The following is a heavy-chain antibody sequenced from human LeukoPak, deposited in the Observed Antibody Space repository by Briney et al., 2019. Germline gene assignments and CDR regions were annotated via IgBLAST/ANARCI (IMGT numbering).Heavy chain of an antibody. CDR1: GYSISNVYY. Sequence: SETLSLTCAVSGYSISNVYYWGWLRQPPGRGLEWIATIYHRGTTYYSPSLKSRVTISVDTSKNQFSLKLSSVTAADTAVYYCARHGSGWSFDHWGQGTLVTVSS. D-gene: IGHD6-19*01. CDR3: ARHGSGWSFDH. J-gene: IGHJ4*02. CDR2: IYHRGTT. V-gene: IGHV4-38-2*01.